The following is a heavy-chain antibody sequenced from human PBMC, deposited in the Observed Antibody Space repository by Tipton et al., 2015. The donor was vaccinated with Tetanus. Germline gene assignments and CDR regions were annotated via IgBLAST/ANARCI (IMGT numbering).Heavy chain of an antibody. CDR2: IYYSGST. D-gene: IGHD5-24*01. J-gene: IGHJ4*02. Sequence: LRLSCTVSGGSMSSYYWSWIRQPPGKGLEWIAYIYYSGSTNHNPSLKSRVTISMDRSKNQISLQLTSVTAADTAVYFCARANFESSEKGPFDSWGQGTLVIVSA. V-gene: IGHV4-59*01. CDR1: GGSMSSYY. CDR3: ARANFESSEKGPFDS.